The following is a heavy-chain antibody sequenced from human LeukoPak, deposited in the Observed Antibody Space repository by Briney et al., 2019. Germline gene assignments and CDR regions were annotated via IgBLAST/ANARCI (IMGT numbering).Heavy chain of an antibody. CDR1: GYTFTSYG. J-gene: IGHJ6*02. CDR3: ARGQDIVLMVYASPMDV. D-gene: IGHD2-8*01. Sequence: ASVKVSCKASGYTFTSYGISWVRQAPGQGLEWMGWISAYNGNTNYAQELQGRVTMTTDTSTSTAYMELRSLRSDDTAVYYCARGQDIVLMVYASPMDVWGQGTTVTVSS. CDR2: ISAYNGNT. V-gene: IGHV1-18*01.